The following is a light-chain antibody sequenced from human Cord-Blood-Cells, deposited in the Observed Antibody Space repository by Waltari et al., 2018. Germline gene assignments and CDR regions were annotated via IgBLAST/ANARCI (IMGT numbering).Light chain of an antibody. CDR1: SSDVGGYNY. CDR2: DVS. J-gene: IGLJ2*01. CDR3: CSYAGSYTVV. Sequence: QSALTQPRSVSGSPGQSVTISCTGTSSDVGGYNYVSWYQQPPDKAPKLMIYDVSKRPSGVPDRFSGSKSGNTASLTISGLQAEDEADYYCCSYAGSYTVVFGGGTKLTVL. V-gene: IGLV2-11*01.